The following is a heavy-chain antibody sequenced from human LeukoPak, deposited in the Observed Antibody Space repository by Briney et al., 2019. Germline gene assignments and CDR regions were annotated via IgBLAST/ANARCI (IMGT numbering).Heavy chain of an antibody. CDR3: ARASGPILPTEYSSSWYRVWFDP. CDR1: GYTFTSYY. CDR2: INPSGGST. D-gene: IGHD6-13*01. Sequence: ASVKVSCKASGYTFTSYYMHWVRQAPGQGLEWMGIINPSGGSTSYAQKFQGRVTMTRDTSTSTVYMELSSLRSEDTAVYYCARASGPILPTEYSSSWYRVWFDPWGQGTLVTVSS. V-gene: IGHV1-46*01. J-gene: IGHJ5*02.